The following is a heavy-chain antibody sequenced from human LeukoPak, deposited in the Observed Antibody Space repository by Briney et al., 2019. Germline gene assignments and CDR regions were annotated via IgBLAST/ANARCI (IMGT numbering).Heavy chain of an antibody. CDR3: AKADSSSWYVFGTFDY. CDR1: AFTFSNYA. V-gene: IGHV3-23*01. D-gene: IGHD6-13*01. Sequence: GGSLRLSCAASAFTFSNYAMSWVRQSPGKGLEWVSAITGSGGSTFYADSVRGRFTISRDNSKNTLYLQMNSLRAEDTAVYYCAKADSSSWYVFGTFDYWGQGTLVTVSS. J-gene: IGHJ4*02. CDR2: ITGSGGST.